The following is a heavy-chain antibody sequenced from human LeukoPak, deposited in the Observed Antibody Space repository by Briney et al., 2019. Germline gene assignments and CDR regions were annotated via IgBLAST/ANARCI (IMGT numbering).Heavy chain of an antibody. D-gene: IGHD3-3*01. V-gene: IGHV3-23*01. CDR3: AKDSGYYAVFSYFDY. Sequence: GGSLRLSCAASGFTFSSYAMSWVRQAPGKGLEWVSTISGSGVSTYYADSMKGRFTISRDNSKNTLYLQMNSLRAEDTAVYYCAKDSGYYAVFSYFDYWGQGTLVTVSS. CDR2: ISGSGVST. J-gene: IGHJ4*02. CDR1: GFTFSSYA.